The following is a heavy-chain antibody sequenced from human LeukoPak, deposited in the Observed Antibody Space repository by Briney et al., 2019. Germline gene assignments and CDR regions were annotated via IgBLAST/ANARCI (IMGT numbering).Heavy chain of an antibody. CDR2: INGDNGNT. CDR3: ARGGPNSGGWTLDH. J-gene: IGHJ4*02. Sequence: GASVKVSCKASGYTFTGYYMHWVRQAPGQRLEWMGCINGDNGNTQYSQKFQGRVTFTRDTSASTAYMELSSLTSEDMAVFYCARGGPNSGGWTLDHWGQGTLVSVSS. V-gene: IGHV1-3*03. CDR1: GYTFTGYY. D-gene: IGHD6-19*01.